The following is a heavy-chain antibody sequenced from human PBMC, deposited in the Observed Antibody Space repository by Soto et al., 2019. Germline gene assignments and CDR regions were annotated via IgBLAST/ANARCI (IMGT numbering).Heavy chain of an antibody. Sequence: QVQLVQSGAEVQKPGSSVKVSCKASGGAFSSYALSWVRQAPGQGLEWMGGIIPSFGTTNYAQNFQGRVAITATESTTTADMEQNSLRSEDTAAYYCARGVYITSANHYYHGMDVWGQGTTVTVSS. V-gene: IGHV1-69*01. J-gene: IGHJ6*02. D-gene: IGHD6-6*01. CDR2: IIPSFGTT. CDR3: ARGVYITSANHYYHGMDV. CDR1: GGAFSSYA.